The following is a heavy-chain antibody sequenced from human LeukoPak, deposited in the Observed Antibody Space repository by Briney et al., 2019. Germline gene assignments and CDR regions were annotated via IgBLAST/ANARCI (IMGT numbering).Heavy chain of an antibody. J-gene: IGHJ4*02. CDR1: SGSIISNNDY. Sequence: SETLSLTCSVSSGSIISNNDYWGWIRQPPGKGLEWIATIHYSGRTYYNPSLKSRGTISVDTSKTQFSPKLSSVTAADTAVYYCASHYDILTGYAYWGQGTLVTVSS. CDR2: IHYSGRT. V-gene: IGHV4-39*07. D-gene: IGHD3-9*01. CDR3: ASHYDILTGYAY.